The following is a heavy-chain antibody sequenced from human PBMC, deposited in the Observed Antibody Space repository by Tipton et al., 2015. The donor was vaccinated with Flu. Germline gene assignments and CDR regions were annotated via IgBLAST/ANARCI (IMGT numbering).Heavy chain of an antibody. D-gene: IGHD3-10*01. CDR1: GGSFSGYY. CDR2: INHSGST. V-gene: IGHV4-34*01. CDR3: ARGLYGSGSYQRRYFDS. Sequence: TLSLTCAVYGGSFSGYYWNWIRQPPGKGLEWIGEINHSGSTNYNPPLKSRVTISVDTSKNQFSLKLSSVTAADTAVYFCARGLYGSGSYQRRYFDSWGQGTLVTVSS. J-gene: IGHJ4*02.